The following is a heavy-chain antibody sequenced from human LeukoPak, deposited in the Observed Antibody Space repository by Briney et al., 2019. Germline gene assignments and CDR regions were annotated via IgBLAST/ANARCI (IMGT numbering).Heavy chain of an antibody. J-gene: IGHJ4*02. CDR3: ASAAGDYCFYDY. V-gene: IGHV4-34*01. CDR2: INHSGST. Sequence: PSETLSLTCAVYGGSFSGYYWSWIRQPPGKGLEWIGEINHSGSTNYNPSLKSRVTISVDTSKNQFSLKLSSVTAADTAVYYCASAAGDYCFYDYWGQGTLVTVSS. CDR1: GGSFSGYY. D-gene: IGHD4-17*01.